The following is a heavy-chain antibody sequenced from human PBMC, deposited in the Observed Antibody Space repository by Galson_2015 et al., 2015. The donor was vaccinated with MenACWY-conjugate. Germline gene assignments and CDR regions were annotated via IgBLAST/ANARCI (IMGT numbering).Heavy chain of an antibody. Sequence: SLRLSCAAPGFTFSNYWMHWVRQVPGKGLVRVSRINSDGSTISYADSVKGRFTISRDNAKNTLYLQMNSLRAEDTAVYYCARGYGGYNPLDSWGQGTLVTVSS. V-gene: IGHV3-74*01. D-gene: IGHD5-24*01. J-gene: IGHJ4*02. CDR1: GFTFSNYW. CDR3: ARGYGGYNPLDS. CDR2: INSDGSTI.